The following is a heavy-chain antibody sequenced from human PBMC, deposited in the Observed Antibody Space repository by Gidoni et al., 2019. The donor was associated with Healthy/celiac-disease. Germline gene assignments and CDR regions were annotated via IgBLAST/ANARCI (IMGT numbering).Heavy chain of an antibody. J-gene: IGHJ4*02. CDR1: GFPFSSSG. CDR2: ISYDGSNK. CDR3: AKPVRAYCGGDCYSGRGYFDY. Sequence: QVQLVASGGGVVHPGRSLSLYCAASGFPFSSSGMHWVRRAPGKGLEWVAVISYDGSNKYYADAVKGRFTSSRDNSKNTLYLQMNSLRAEDTAGYYCAKPVRAYCGGDCYSGRGYFDYWGQGTLVTVSS. V-gene: IGHV3-30*18. D-gene: IGHD2-21*02.